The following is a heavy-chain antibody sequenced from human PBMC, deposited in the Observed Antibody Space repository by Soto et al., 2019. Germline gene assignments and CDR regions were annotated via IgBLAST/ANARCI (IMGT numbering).Heavy chain of an antibody. V-gene: IGHV3-23*01. CDR3: AKEMCSITSCPYYCYYGMDV. D-gene: IGHD2-2*01. CDR2: ISGSGGST. Sequence: GGSLRLSCSASGFTFSNYAMTWVRQAPGKGLEWVSAISGSGGSTYYADSVKGRFTISRDNAKNTLYLQMNSLRAEATVVYYYAKEMCSITSCPYYCYYGMDVWGQGTTVTVSS. CDR1: GFTFSNYA. J-gene: IGHJ6*02.